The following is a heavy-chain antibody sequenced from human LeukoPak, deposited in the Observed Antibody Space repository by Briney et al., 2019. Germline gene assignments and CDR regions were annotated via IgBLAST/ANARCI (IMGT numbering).Heavy chain of an antibody. CDR1: GGSISSYY. D-gene: IGHD3-3*01. CDR3: AGEGFWSGADY. V-gene: IGHV4-4*07. CDR2: IYTSGST. J-gene: IGHJ4*02. Sequence: SETLSLTCTVSGGSISSYYWSWIRQPAGKGLEWIGRIYTSGSTNYNPSLKSRVTISVDTSKNQFSLKLSSVTAADTAVYYCAGEGFWSGADYWGQGTLVTVSS.